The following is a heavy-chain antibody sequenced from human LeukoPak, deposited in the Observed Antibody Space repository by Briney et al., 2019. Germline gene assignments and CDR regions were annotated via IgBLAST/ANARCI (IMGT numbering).Heavy chain of an antibody. Sequence: PGGSLRLSCAASGFTFSSYAMHWVRQAPGKGLEYVSAISGNGGSTYYANSVKGRFTISRDNSKNTLYLQMGSLRAEDTAVYYCAKITIQYYDSSGYSDAFDIWGQGTMVTVSS. V-gene: IGHV3-64*01. J-gene: IGHJ3*02. D-gene: IGHD3-22*01. CDR2: ISGNGGST. CDR1: GFTFSSYA. CDR3: AKITIQYYDSSGYSDAFDI.